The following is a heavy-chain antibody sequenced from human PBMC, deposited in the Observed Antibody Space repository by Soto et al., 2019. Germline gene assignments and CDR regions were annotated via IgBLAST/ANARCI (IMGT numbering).Heavy chain of an antibody. CDR3: ANPADCGGDCYQYYFDY. V-gene: IGHV3-23*01. CDR1: GFTFSSFA. J-gene: IGHJ4*02. CDR2: ISGTTGGT. D-gene: IGHD2-21*02. Sequence: PGGSLRLSCAASGFTFSSFAMSWVRQAPGEGLEWVSGISGTTGGTYYADSVKGRFTISRDDSKNTPYLQMNSLRAEDTAVYYCANPADCGGDCYQYYFDYWGQGTLVPVSS.